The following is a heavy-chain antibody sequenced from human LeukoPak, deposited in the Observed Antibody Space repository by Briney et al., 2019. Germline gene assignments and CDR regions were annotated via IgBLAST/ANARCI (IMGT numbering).Heavy chain of an antibody. CDR1: GFTFSSYA. J-gene: IGHJ4*02. CDR3: AGRGSGSYFDY. CDR2: ISLDGATT. D-gene: IGHD3-10*01. Sequence: GGSLRLSCAASGFTFSSYAMSWVRQAPGKGLEWVSGISLDGATTYYAGSVEGRFTISRDNSKNTLYLQMHSLRAEDTAVYYCAGRGSGSYFDYWGQGTLVTVSS. V-gene: IGHV3-23*01.